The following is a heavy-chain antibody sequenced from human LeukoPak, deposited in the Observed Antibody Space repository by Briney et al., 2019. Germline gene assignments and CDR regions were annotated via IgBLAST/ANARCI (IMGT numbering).Heavy chain of an antibody. J-gene: IGHJ4*02. V-gene: IGHV3-23*01. CDR1: GFTFSSYA. Sequence: GGSLRLSCAASGFTFSSYAMSWVRQAPGKGLEWDSAISGSGGSTYYADSVKGRFTISRDNSKNTLYLQMNSLRAEDTAVYYCAKDRPAYYYGSGSYYHFDYWGQGTLVTVSS. CDR2: ISGSGGST. CDR3: AKDRPAYYYGSGSYYHFDY. D-gene: IGHD3-10*01.